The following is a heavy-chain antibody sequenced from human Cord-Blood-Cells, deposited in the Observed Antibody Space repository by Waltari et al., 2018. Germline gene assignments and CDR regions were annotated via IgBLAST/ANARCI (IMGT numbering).Heavy chain of an antibody. CDR3: AREIIAAAGTYYGMDV. CDR1: GYSISSGYY. Sequence: QVQLQESGPGLVKPSQTLSLTCASSGYSISSGYYWCGIRQPPGKGLEWIGSIYQSGSTYYTPSLKSRVTISVDTSKNQFSLKLSSVTAADTAVYYCAREIIAAAGTYYGMDVWGQGTTVTVSS. V-gene: IGHV4-38-2*02. CDR2: IYQSGST. J-gene: IGHJ6*02. D-gene: IGHD6-13*01.